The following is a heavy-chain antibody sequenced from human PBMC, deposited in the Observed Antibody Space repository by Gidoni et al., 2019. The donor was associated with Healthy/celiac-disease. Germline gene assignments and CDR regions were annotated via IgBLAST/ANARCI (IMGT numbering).Heavy chain of an antibody. D-gene: IGHD3-22*01. CDR3: ARVKSMVTMMSSRIPFFDY. Sequence: QVQLQESGPGLVKPSQTLSLTCTVSGGSTSRADYSWCWIRQPPGKGLEWIGYIYYRGSTYYNPSLKSRVTISVDTSKNQFSLKLSSVTAADTAVYYCARVKSMVTMMSSRIPFFDYWGQGTLVTVSS. CDR1: GGSTSRADYS. CDR2: IYYRGST. J-gene: IGHJ4*02. V-gene: IGHV4-30-4*01.